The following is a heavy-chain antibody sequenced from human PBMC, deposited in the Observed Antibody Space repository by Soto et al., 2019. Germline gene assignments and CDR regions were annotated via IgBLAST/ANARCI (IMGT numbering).Heavy chain of an antibody. Sequence: EASVKVSCKASGYTFTSYGISWVRQAPGQGLEWMGWISAYNGNTNYAQKLQGRVTMTTDTSTSTAYMELRSLRSDDTAVYYCARSDFDILTGYPILIDYWGQGTLVTVSS. D-gene: IGHD3-9*01. CDR1: GYTFTSYG. CDR3: ARSDFDILTGYPILIDY. V-gene: IGHV1-18*01. CDR2: ISAYNGNT. J-gene: IGHJ4*02.